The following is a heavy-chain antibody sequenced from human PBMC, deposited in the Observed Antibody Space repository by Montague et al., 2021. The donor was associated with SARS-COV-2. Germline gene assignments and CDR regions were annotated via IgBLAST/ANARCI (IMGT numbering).Heavy chain of an antibody. D-gene: IGHD4-17*01. CDR3: ARRATLTTCFDS. CDR1: GFSLTTRGVG. V-gene: IGHV2-5*02. J-gene: IGHJ4*02. Sequence: PALVKPTQTLTLTCTFSGFSLTTRGVGVGWIRQPPGKALEWLALIYWDDDKRYSPSLKSRLTITKDTSKNQVVLTMTDMDPVDTATYFCARRATLTTCFDSWGQGTLVTISP. CDR2: IYWDDDK.